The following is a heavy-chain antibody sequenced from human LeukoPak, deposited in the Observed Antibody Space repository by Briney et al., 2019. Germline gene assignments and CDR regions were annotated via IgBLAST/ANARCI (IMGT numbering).Heavy chain of an antibody. Sequence: SETLSLTCTVSGGSISSYYWSWIRQPPGKGLEWIGYIYYSGSTNYNPSFKSRVTISVDTSKNQFSLKLSSVTAADTAVYYCAREGDVDTAMVTGYFDYWGQGTLVTVSS. CDR3: AREGDVDTAMVTGYFDY. D-gene: IGHD5-18*01. CDR2: IYYSGST. V-gene: IGHV4-59*01. CDR1: GGSISSYY. J-gene: IGHJ4*02.